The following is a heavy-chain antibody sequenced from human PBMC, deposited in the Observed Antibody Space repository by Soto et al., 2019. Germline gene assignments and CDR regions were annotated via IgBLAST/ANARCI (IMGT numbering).Heavy chain of an antibody. Sequence: GSLRLSCAASGFTFSSYSMNWVRQAPGKGLEWVSYISSSSSTIYYADSVKGRFTNSRDNAKNSLYLQMNSLRDEDTAVYYCAGCRDGYNWEDYFDYWGQGTLVTVSS. J-gene: IGHJ4*02. V-gene: IGHV3-48*02. CDR3: AGCRDGYNWEDYFDY. CDR2: ISSSSSTI. CDR1: GFTFSSYS. D-gene: IGHD5-12*01.